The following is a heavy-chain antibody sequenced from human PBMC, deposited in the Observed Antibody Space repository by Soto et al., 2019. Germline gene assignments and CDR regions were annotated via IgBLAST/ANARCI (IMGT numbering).Heavy chain of an antibody. V-gene: IGHV4-31*03. J-gene: IGHJ5*02. Sequence: PSETLSLTCTVSGGSISSGGYYWSWIRQHPGKGLEWIGYIYYSGSTYYNPSLKSRVTISVDTSKNQFSLKLSSVTAADTAVYYCARGNHMRGQYQLLFERIWDWFDPWGQGTLVTVSS. CDR1: GGSISSGGYY. CDR2: IYYSGST. D-gene: IGHD2-2*01. CDR3: ARGNHMRGQYQLLFERIWDWFDP.